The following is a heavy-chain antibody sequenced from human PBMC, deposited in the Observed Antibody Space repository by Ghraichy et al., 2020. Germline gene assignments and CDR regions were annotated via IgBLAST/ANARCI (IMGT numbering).Heavy chain of an antibody. Sequence: SVKVSCKASGFTFTSSAVQWVRQARGQRLEWIGWIVVGSGNTNYAQKFQERVTITRDMSTSTAYMELSSLRSEDTAVYYCAADPYCSSTSCYWAFDYWGQGTLVTVSS. V-gene: IGHV1-58*01. D-gene: IGHD2-2*01. CDR2: IVVGSGNT. J-gene: IGHJ4*02. CDR3: AADPYCSSTSCYWAFDY. CDR1: GFTFTSSA.